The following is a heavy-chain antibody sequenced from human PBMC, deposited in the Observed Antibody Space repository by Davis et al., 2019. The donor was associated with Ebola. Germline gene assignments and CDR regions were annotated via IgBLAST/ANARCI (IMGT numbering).Heavy chain of an antibody. Sequence: PGGSLRLSCAASGFTFSGYWMYWVRQAPGKGLEWVSRINSDGTSTIYADSVKGRFTISRDNAKNSLYLQMNSLRAEDTAVYYCAREETYCGGLICYDAFDIWGQGTMVTVSS. J-gene: IGHJ3*02. D-gene: IGHD2-15*01. CDR1: GFTFSGYW. CDR2: INSDGTST. CDR3: AREETYCGGLICYDAFDI. V-gene: IGHV3-74*01.